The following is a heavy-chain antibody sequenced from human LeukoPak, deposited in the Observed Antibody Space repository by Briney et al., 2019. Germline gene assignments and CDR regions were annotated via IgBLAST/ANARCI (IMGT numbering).Heavy chain of an antibody. CDR3: ARDYYASGSPNDY. CDR1: GFTFSTYW. V-gene: IGHV3-74*01. Sequence: GGSLRLSCAASGFTFSTYWMHWVRQAPGKGLVRLSRINSDAGSTSYADSVKGRFTISRDNAKNTLYLQMNSLRAEDTAVYYCARDYYASGSPNDYWGQGTLVTVSS. CDR2: INSDAGST. D-gene: IGHD3-10*01. J-gene: IGHJ4*02.